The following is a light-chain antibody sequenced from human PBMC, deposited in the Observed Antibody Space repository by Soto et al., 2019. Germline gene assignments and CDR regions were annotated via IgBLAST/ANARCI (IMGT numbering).Light chain of an antibody. Sequence: DIQMTQSPSTLSASVGDRVTITCRASQSISSWLDWYQQKPGKAPKLLIYDASSLESGVPSRFSGSGSGTEFTLNISSLQPDDFATYYCKQYNSYLYTFGQGTKLEIK. CDR3: KQYNSYLYT. CDR1: QSISSW. V-gene: IGKV1-5*01. CDR2: DAS. J-gene: IGKJ2*01.